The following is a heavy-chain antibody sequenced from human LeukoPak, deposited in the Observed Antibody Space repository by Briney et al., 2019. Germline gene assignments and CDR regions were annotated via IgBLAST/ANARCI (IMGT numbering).Heavy chain of an antibody. D-gene: IGHD2-2*01. Sequence: ALVKVCCKASGYPFTGYYMHWVPQAPGHGLGWRGWINPNSGGTNYAQKFQGRVTMTEDTSTDTAYMELSSLRSEDTAVYYCATEEPGYCSSTSCSNRFDYWGQGTLVTVSS. CDR2: INPNSGGT. CDR1: GYPFTGYY. V-gene: IGHV1-2*02. J-gene: IGHJ4*02. CDR3: ATEEPGYCSSTSCSNRFDY.